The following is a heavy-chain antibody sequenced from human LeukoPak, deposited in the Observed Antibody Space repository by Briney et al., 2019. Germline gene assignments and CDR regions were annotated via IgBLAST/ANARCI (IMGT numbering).Heavy chain of an antibody. CDR3: ARDQRDITMVWGVPPMDV. CDR2: ISTSGITI. CDR1: GFTFSNYE. Sequence: GGSLRLSCAASGFTFSNYEMNWVRQAPGKGLEWVSYISTSGITIYYSDSVKGRFTISRDNAKNSLYLQMNSLRAEDTAVYYCARDQRDITMVWGVPPMDVWGQGTTVTVSS. V-gene: IGHV3-48*03. D-gene: IGHD3-10*01. J-gene: IGHJ6*02.